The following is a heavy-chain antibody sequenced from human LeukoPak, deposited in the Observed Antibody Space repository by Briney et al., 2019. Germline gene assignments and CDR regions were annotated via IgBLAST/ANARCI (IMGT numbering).Heavy chain of an antibody. J-gene: IGHJ5*02. D-gene: IGHD1-26*01. CDR1: GGSISSGSYY. CDR2: IYTSGST. CDR3: ARERWELLPGWFDP. Sequence: SETLSLTCTVSGGSISSGSYYWCWIRQPAGKGLEWIGRIYTSGSTNYNPSLKSRVTISVDTSKNQFSLKLSSVTAADTAVYYCARERWELLPGWFDPWGQGTLVTVSS. V-gene: IGHV4-61*02.